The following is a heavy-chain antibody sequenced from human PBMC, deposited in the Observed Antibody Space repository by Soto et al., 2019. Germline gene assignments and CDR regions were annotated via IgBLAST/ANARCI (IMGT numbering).Heavy chain of an antibody. CDR3: ARPIQFYCDTSAQSAWFDP. V-gene: IGHV1-69*12. Sequence: QVQLVQSGADVKKPGSSVKVSCKASGGTFSRNSISWVRQAPGQGLEWMGGIIPIFGTPNYAQKFQGRLTITADESKSTAYMELSSLRSDDTAVYYCARPIQFYCDTSAQSAWFDPWGQGTLVTVSS. J-gene: IGHJ5*02. D-gene: IGHD3-22*01. CDR2: IIPIFGTP. CDR1: GGTFSRNS.